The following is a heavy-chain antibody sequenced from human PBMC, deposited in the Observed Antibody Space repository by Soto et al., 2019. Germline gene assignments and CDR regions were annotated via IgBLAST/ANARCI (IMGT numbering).Heavy chain of an antibody. CDR1: GGSISSGGYY. CDR3: ARVRYCSGGSCYPRFAP. D-gene: IGHD2-15*01. J-gene: IGHJ5*02. V-gene: IGHV4-31*03. CDR2: IYYSGST. Sequence: QVQLQESGPGLVKPSQTLSLTCTVSGGSISSGGYYWSWIRQHPGKGLEWIGYIYYSGSTYYNPXLKSRVTISGXXSXNXXSLKLSSVTAADTAVYYCARVRYCSGGSCYPRFAPWGQGTLVTVSS.